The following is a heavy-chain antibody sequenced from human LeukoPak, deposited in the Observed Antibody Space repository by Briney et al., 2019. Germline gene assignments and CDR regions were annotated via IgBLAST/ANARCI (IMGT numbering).Heavy chain of an antibody. Sequence: SGTLSLTCTVSGASISSYYWSWIRQPPGKGLEWIGYIYYSRSTNYNPSLKSRVTISGDTSKNQFSLKLSSVAAADTAVYYCARGGDSSGYYSLDFWGQGTLVTVSS. D-gene: IGHD3-22*01. CDR1: GASISSYY. CDR2: IYYSRST. J-gene: IGHJ4*02. V-gene: IGHV4-59*01. CDR3: ARGGDSSGYYSLDF.